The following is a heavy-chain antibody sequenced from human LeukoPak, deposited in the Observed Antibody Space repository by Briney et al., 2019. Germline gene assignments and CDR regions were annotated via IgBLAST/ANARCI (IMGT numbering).Heavy chain of an antibody. D-gene: IGHD6-19*01. Sequence: HTGGSLRLSCAASGFTFSTFAMIWVRQPPGKGLEWVSSIFPSGGEIHYADSVRGRFTISRDNSKNTLYLQMNSLRAEDTAVYYCARDHRFEQWLEIDAFDIWGQGTMVTVSS. V-gene: IGHV3-23*01. J-gene: IGHJ3*02. CDR2: IFPSGGEI. CDR1: GFTFSTFA. CDR3: ARDHRFEQWLEIDAFDI.